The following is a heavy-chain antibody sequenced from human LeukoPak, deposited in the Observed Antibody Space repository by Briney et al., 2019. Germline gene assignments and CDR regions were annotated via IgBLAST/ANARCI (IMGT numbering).Heavy chain of an antibody. CDR1: GYTFVDYW. CDR2: IYPGGSDT. Sequence: GESLKISCKASGYTFVDYWIDWGRQIPGKGLEWIGTIYPGGSDTRYSPSFQGQVTISADKSIDTTDLKWSSLKPSDTAMYYCASRYGSSPHYYYSYAMDVWGQGTTVTVSS. D-gene: IGHD6-13*01. V-gene: IGHV5-51*01. CDR3: ASRYGSSPHYYYSYAMDV. J-gene: IGHJ6*02.